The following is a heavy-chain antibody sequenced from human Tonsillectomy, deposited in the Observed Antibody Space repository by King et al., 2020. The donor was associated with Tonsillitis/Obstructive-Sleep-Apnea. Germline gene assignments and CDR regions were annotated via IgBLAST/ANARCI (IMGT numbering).Heavy chain of an antibody. CDR3: ARLPSEPQLVGEYFDY. D-gene: IGHD6-13*01. CDR1: GGSISSYY. J-gene: IGHJ4*02. Sequence: QLQESGPGLVKPSETLSLTCTVSGGSISSYYWSWIRQPPGKGLEWIGYIYYSGSTNYNPSLKSRVTISVDTSKNQFSLKLSSVTAADTAVYYCARLPSEPQLVGEYFDYWGQGTLVTVSS. CDR2: IYYSGST. V-gene: IGHV4-59*08.